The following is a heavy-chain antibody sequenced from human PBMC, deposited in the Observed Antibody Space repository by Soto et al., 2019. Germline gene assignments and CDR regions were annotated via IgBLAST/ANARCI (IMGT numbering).Heavy chain of an antibody. CDR1: GFTFSSYA. CDR3: ARGPGSLTRFDY. V-gene: IGHV3-30-3*01. CDR2: ISYDGSNK. D-gene: IGHD2-15*01. J-gene: IGHJ4*02. Sequence: GGSLRLSCAASGFTFSSYAMHWVRQAPGKGLEWVAVISYDGSNKYYADSVKGRFTISRDDSKNTLYLQMNSLRAEDTAVYYCARGPGSLTRFDYWGQGTLVTVSS.